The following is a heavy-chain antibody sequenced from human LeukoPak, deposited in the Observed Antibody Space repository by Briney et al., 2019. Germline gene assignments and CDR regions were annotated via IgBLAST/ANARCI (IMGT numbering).Heavy chain of an antibody. CDR1: GFTFSDFY. CDR3: ARSDADCPRY. CDR2: ISDSGSTM. J-gene: IGHJ4*02. D-gene: IGHD2-15*01. V-gene: IGHV3-11*04. Sequence: GGSLRLSCAASGFTFSDFYMSWIRQAPGKGLEWVSYISDSGSTMYYADSVKGRFTISRDNAKNSLYLQMNSLRAEDTAVYYCARSDADCPRYWGQGTLVTVSS.